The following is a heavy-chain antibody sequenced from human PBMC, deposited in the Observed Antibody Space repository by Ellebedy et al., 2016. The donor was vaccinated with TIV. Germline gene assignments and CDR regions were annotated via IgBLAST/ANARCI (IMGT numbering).Heavy chain of an antibody. CDR3: ARVRMARYGSAFDI. J-gene: IGHJ3*02. CDR1: GGSISSHY. V-gene: IGHV4-59*11. CDR2: TYYTGST. Sequence: MPSETLSLTCTVSGGSISSHYWSWIRQPPGKGLEWIGYTYYTGSTNYNPSLKSRDTIPVDTSKNQFSLKLSSVTAADTAVYYCARVRMARYGSAFDIWGQGTMVTVSS. D-gene: IGHD3-10*01.